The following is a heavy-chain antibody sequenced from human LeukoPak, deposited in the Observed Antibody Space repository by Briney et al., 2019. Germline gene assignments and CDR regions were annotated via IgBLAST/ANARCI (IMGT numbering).Heavy chain of an antibody. D-gene: IGHD2-21*01. CDR2: ISYSGST. Sequence: SETLSLTCTVSGGSISSSSYYWGWIRQPPGKGLEWIGSISYSGSTYYNPSLKSRVSISVATSKNQFSLKLNSVTAADTAVYYCITHPEGEPIVAPFDIWGQGALVTVSS. CDR1: GGSISSSSYY. J-gene: IGHJ4*02. CDR3: ITHPEGEPIVAPFDI. V-gene: IGHV4-39*07.